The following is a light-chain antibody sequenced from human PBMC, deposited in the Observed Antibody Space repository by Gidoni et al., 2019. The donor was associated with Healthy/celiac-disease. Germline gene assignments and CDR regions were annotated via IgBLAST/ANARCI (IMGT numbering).Light chain of an antibody. J-gene: IGLJ2*01. CDR1: SSNIGAGYV. CDR3: QSYDSSLSGSV. V-gene: IGLV1-40*01. CDR2: GNS. Sequence: QSVLTQPPSVSGAPGQRVTISCTGSSSNIGAGYVVHWYQQLPGTATKLLIYGNSNRPAGVPDRFSGSKSGTSASLAITGLQAEDEADYYCQSYDSSLSGSVFGGGTKLTVL.